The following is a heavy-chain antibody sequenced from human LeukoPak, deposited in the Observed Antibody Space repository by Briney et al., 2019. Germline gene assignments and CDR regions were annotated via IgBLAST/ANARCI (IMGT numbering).Heavy chain of an antibody. CDR1: GFTFSSYA. CDR2: VSGSGGST. Sequence: GGSLRLSCAASGFTFSSYAMRWVRQAPGKGLEWVSSVSGSGGSTYYADSVKGRFTISRDNSKNTLYLQMNSLRAEDTAVYYCAKPRAVGVNAFFDYWGQGALVTVSS. CDR3: AKPRAVGVNAFFDY. J-gene: IGHJ4*02. V-gene: IGHV3-23*01.